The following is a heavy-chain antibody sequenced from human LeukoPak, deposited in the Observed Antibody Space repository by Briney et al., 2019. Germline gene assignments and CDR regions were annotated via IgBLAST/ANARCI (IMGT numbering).Heavy chain of an antibody. J-gene: IGHJ5*02. CDR3: AREIVGATNRWFDP. V-gene: IGHV3-21*01. D-gene: IGHD1-26*01. CDR1: GINFISHT. Sequence: GGSLSLSCEASGINFISHTMNWVRQPPGKGLEWVSSISGAGSYIYYADSVKGRFTISIDNAKNSLFLQMNRLRARDTAVYYCAREIVGATNRWFDPWGQGTLVIVSS. CDR2: ISGAGSYI.